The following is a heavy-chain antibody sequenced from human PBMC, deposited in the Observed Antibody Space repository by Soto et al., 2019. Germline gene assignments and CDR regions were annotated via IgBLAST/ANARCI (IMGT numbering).Heavy chain of an antibody. CDR2: ISYDGSNK. Sequence: AGGSLRLSCAASGFTFSSYGMHWVRQAPGKGLEWVAVISYDGSNKYYADSVKGRFTISRDNSKNTLYLQMNSLRAEDTAVYYCAKDGLHSGSYYAADYWGQGTLVTVSS. D-gene: IGHD1-26*01. CDR3: AKDGLHSGSYYAADY. V-gene: IGHV3-30*18. CDR1: GFTFSSYG. J-gene: IGHJ4*02.